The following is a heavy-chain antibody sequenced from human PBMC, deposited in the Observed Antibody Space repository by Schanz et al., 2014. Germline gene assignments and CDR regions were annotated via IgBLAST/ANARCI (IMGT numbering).Heavy chain of an antibody. V-gene: IGHV1-69*04. J-gene: IGHJ6*02. CDR1: GGTFSSST. CDR2: IIPILDKT. D-gene: IGHD3-9*01. CDR3: AKVDRTRYYAMDV. Sequence: QVQLVQSGGEVKKPGSSVKVSCKASGGTFSSSTLTWVRQAPGQGLEWMGRIIPILDKTNYAQKFQGRVTMTADKSTSTVYMEVSGLRSEDTAVYYCAKVDRTRYYAMDVWGQGTTVTDSS.